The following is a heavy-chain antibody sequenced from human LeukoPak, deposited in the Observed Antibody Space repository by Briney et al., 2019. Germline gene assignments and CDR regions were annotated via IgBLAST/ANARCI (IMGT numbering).Heavy chain of an antibody. J-gene: IGHJ4*02. D-gene: IGHD5-18*01. CDR1: GFTFNSYG. V-gene: IGHV3-21*01. CDR3: ARDSSYGFY. CDR2: ISSSSTYI. Sequence: GGFLRLSCAASGFTFNSYGMSWVRQAPGKGLEWVSSISSSSTYIYYADSVKGRFTISRDNAKNSLYVQMNSLRAEDTAVYYCARDSSYGFYWGQGTLVTVSS.